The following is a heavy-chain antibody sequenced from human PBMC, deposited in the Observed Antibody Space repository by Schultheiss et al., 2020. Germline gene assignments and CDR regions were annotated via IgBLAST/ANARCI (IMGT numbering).Heavy chain of an antibody. CDR3: ARPNSSGWYGGAIY. CDR1: GFTFSSYG. D-gene: IGHD6-19*01. J-gene: IGHJ4*02. Sequence: GGSLRLSCAASGFTFSSYGMHWVRQAPGKGLEWVAVIWYDGSNKYYADSVKGRFTISRDNSKNTLYLQMNSLRAEDTAVYYCARPNSSGWYGGAIYWGQGTLVTVSS. V-gene: IGHV3-33*01. CDR2: IWYDGSNK.